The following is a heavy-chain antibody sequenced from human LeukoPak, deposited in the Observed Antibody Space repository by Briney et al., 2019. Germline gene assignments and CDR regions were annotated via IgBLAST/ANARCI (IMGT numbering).Heavy chain of an antibody. CDR2: IYYSGST. V-gene: IGHV4-59*01. J-gene: IGHJ5*02. CDR1: GGSISSYY. CDR3: ARVPGMATNH. D-gene: IGHD1-26*01. Sequence: SETLSLTCTVSGGSISSYYWSWIRQPPGKGLEWIGYIYYSGSTNYNPSLKSRVTISVDTSKNQFSLKLSSVTAADTAVYYCARVPGMATNHWGQGTLVTVSS.